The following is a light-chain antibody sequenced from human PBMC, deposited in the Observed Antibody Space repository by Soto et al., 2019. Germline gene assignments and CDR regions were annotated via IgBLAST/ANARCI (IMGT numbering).Light chain of an antibody. CDR1: QGISSY. Sequence: IQLTQSPSSLSASVGDRVTITCRASQGISSYLAWYQQKPGKAPKLLIYAASILQSGVPSRCGGSGSGTDCTLTISSLQPEDFATYYCQQFNNYPLTFGGGTKV. CDR3: QQFNNYPLT. J-gene: IGKJ4*01. CDR2: AAS. V-gene: IGKV1-9*01.